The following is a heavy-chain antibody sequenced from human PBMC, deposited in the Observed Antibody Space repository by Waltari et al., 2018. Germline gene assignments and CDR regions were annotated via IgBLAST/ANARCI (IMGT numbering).Heavy chain of an antibody. J-gene: IGHJ5*02. D-gene: IGHD2-15*01. CDR2: IGIATETT. CDR3: AKGVGYCSAGTCYRYFDP. V-gene: IGHV3-23*01. Sequence: EEQLLESGGGLVQPGGSLRRSCAASGFTFSNYAMTWVRQAPGKGLEWVAIIGIATETTYEAEAVKGRFTISRDNSRDTLHLQMDSLRVEDTAVYYCAKGVGYCSAGTCYRYFDPWGQGTQVTVSS. CDR1: GFTFSNYA.